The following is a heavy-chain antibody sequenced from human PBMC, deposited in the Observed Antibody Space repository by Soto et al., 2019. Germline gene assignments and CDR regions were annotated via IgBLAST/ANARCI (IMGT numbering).Heavy chain of an antibody. D-gene: IGHD1-26*01. CDR1: GGTFSSFT. CDR3: AKDRRADWESYYYYAMDV. CDR2: IIPIYGTA. J-gene: IGHJ6*02. Sequence: QVQLVQSGAEVKKPGSSVKVSCKASGGTFSSFTISWVRQAPGQGLEWMGGIIPIYGTANYAQKFQGRVTITADASTRTAYMELSSLRSEDTDVYYCAKDRRADWESYYYYAMDVWGQGTKVTVSS. V-gene: IGHV1-69*01.